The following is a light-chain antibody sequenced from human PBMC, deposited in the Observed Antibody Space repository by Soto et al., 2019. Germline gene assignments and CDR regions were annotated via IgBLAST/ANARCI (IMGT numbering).Light chain of an antibody. Sequence: EIVLTQSPATLSLSPGERATLSCRASQSVSSYLAWYQQKPGQAPRLLIYDASNRATGIPARFSGSGSGTDFTITISSLEPEDFAVYYCQQRSNWPLSTFGQGTKLEIK. CDR3: QQRSNWPLST. CDR2: DAS. J-gene: IGKJ2*01. CDR1: QSVSSY. V-gene: IGKV3-11*01.